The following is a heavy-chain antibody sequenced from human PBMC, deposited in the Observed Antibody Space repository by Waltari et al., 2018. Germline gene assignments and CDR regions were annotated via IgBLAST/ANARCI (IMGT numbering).Heavy chain of an antibody. Sequence: LQLQDSGPGLVKPSETLSLSCTVSGGSLSSSGFYWGWIRQSPGKGLDWVTSISPTSEYIYYADSGTGRFTISRDNAENSLYLQMDSLRAEDTALYYCVKDSGYGDYLDLWGQGTPVTVSS. CDR1: GGSLSSSG. V-gene: IGHV3-21*04. CDR2: ISPTSEYI. D-gene: IGHD1-26*01. J-gene: IGHJ4*02. CDR3: VKDSGYGDYLDL.